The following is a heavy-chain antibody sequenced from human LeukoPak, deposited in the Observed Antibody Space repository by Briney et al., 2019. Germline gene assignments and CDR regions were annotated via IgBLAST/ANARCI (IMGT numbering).Heavy chain of an antibody. Sequence: GGSLRLSCAASGFTLSTYSMNWVRQAPGKGLEWVSYISTSSSYIHYEGSVKGRFTVSRDNAKNSLYLQMNSLRAEDTAVYYCARGGGDYVYFDYWGQGTLVSVS. V-gene: IGHV3-21*01. J-gene: IGHJ4*02. CDR1: GFTLSTYS. CDR2: ISTSSSYI. D-gene: IGHD4-17*01. CDR3: ARGGGDYVYFDY.